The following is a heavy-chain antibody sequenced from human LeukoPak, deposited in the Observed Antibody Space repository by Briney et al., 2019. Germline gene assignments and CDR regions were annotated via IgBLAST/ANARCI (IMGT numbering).Heavy chain of an antibody. J-gene: IGHJ4*02. CDR1: GGSISTGGYY. D-gene: IGHD3-16*01. CDR2: INYSGST. V-gene: IGHV4-31*03. Sequence: SQTLSLTCTVSGGSISTGGYYWSWLRHHPGKGLEWTGYINYSGSTYYNPSLKSRVTISVHTSKKEFSLKLSAVTAAETAVYYCARDKLRGVVLWGQGPLVRVSS. CDR3: ARDKLRGVVL.